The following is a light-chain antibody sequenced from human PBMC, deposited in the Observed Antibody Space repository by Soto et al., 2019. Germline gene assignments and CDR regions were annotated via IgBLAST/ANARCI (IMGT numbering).Light chain of an antibody. J-gene: IGLJ3*02. CDR2: DVS. V-gene: IGLV2-14*03. CDR1: SSDVGGYNY. CDR3: SSYTSSSTRV. Sequence: QSALTQPASVSGSPGQSITISCTGTSSDVGGYNYVSWYQQHPGKAPKLMVYDVSNRPSGVSNRFSGSKSDNTASLTISGLLAEDEADYYCSSYTSSSTRVFGGGTKLTVL.